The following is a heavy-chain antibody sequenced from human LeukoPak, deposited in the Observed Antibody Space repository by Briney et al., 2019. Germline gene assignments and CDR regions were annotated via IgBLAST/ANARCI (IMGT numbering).Heavy chain of an antibody. CDR3: TRPDYSNYQFDY. V-gene: IGHV3-73*01. D-gene: IGHD4-11*01. Sequence: GSLRLSCAASGFTFSGSAMHWVRQASGKGLEWVGRIRSKANSYATAYAASVKGRFTISRDDSKNTAYLQMNSLKTEDTAVYYCTRPDYSNYQFDYWGQGTLVTVSS. CDR1: GFTFSGSA. J-gene: IGHJ4*02. CDR2: IRSKANSYAT.